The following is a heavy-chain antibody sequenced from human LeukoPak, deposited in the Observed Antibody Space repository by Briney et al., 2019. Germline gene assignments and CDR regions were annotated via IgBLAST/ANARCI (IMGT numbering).Heavy chain of an antibody. V-gene: IGHV3-48*01. CDR1: GFTFRSYN. D-gene: IGHD4-17*01. CDR2: ITGGSTTI. Sequence: GGSLRLSCAASGFTFRSYNMNWVREAPGKGLEWVSYITGGSTTIYYADSVKGRFTISRDNAKNSLYLQMNSLRAEDTAVYYCARDYSTVTTFFDYWGQGTPVTVSS. J-gene: IGHJ4*02. CDR3: ARDYSTVTTFFDY.